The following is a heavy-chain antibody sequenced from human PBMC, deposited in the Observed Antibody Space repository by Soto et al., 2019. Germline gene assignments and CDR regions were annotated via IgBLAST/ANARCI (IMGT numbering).Heavy chain of an antibody. V-gene: IGHV1-3*01. CDR2: INAGNVNT. Sequence: QDQLVQSGAEVKKPGASVKVSCKASGYSLNTYAMHWVRQAPGQRLDWLAWINAGNVNTKYSQKFQGRLTVTRDTSVSTAYMEVSSLTYGDTAVYYCARDMGQHFVMMSYYSAMDAWGQGTTVTVSS. CDR1: GYSLNTYA. D-gene: IGHD2-2*01. J-gene: IGHJ6*02. CDR3: ARDMGQHFVMMSYYSAMDA.